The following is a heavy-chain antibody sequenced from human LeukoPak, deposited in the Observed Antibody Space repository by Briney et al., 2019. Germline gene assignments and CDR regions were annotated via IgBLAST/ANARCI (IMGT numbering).Heavy chain of an antibody. V-gene: IGHV3-64*01. CDR2: ISSNGGST. Sequence: GGSLRLSCAASGFTFSSCAMHWVRQAPGKGLEYVSAISSNGGSTYYANSVKGRFTISRDNSKNTLYLQMGSLRAEDMAVYYCARGRGLYCSSTSCSSFDYWGQGTLVTVSS. CDR1: GFTFSSCA. J-gene: IGHJ4*02. D-gene: IGHD2-2*01. CDR3: ARGRGLYCSSTSCSSFDY.